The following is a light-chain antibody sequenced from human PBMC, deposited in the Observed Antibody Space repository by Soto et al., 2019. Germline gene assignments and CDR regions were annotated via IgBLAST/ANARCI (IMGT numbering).Light chain of an antibody. Sequence: DIQMTQSPSTLSGSVGDRVTITCRASQTISSWLAWYQQKPGKTPKLLIYKASTLKIGVPSRFSGSGSGTEFTLTISSMQPDDFAAYYCQHYNSYSEAFGQGHKVEL. CDR3: QHYNSYSEA. J-gene: IGKJ1*01. V-gene: IGKV1-5*03. CDR1: QTISSW. CDR2: KAS.